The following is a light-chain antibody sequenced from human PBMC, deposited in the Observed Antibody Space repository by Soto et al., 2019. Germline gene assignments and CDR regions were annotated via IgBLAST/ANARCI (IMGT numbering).Light chain of an antibody. V-gene: IGLV1-47*02. CDR3: ASWDDRLGAVI. J-gene: IGLJ2*01. CDR1: SSNIGGTNY. Sequence: SALTQPPSASGTPGQRVFISCSGSSSNIGGTNYAYWYQQLPGAAPKLLMHSNNLRPSGVPERTSGSKSGTSASLAISGLRSEDEAVYYCASWDDRLGAVIFGGGTKVTVL. CDR2: SNN.